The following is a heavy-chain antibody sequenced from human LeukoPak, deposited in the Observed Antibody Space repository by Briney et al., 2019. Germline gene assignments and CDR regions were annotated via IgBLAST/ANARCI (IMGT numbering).Heavy chain of an antibody. V-gene: IGHV3-23*01. CDR3: AKDARRSSGWYFFDH. Sequence: GRSLRLSCAASGFTFSNHGMHWVRQAPGKGLEWVSAISDGGSRTYYADSVKGRFTISRDNSKNTLHLQMNSLRAEDTAVYYCAKDARRSSGWYFFDHWGQGTLVTVSS. CDR2: ISDGGSRT. CDR1: GFTFSNHG. J-gene: IGHJ4*02. D-gene: IGHD6-19*01.